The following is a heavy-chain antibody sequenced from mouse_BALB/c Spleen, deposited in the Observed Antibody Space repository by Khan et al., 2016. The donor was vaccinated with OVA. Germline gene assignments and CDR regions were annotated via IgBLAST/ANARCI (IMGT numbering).Heavy chain of an antibody. Sequence: EVQLQESGPELVKSGATVKLSCTASGLTITDTYMHWLKQWPEQGLEWIGRIDPPNGTTKYDPKFQGKATITADTSYIQAYLKLSSQTSEETAGYYCARMVRKWGQGTTLTVSS. CDR3: ARMVRK. J-gene: IGHJ2*01. CDR1: GLTITDTY. V-gene: IGHV14-3*02. CDR2: IDPPNGTT. D-gene: IGHD1-1*02.